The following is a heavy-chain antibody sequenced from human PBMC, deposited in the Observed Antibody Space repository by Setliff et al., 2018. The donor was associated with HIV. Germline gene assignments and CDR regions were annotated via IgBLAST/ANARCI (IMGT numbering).Heavy chain of an antibody. J-gene: IGHJ4*02. V-gene: IGHV3-21*01. Sequence: GESLTISCAASGFTFSSYSMNWVRQAPGKGLEWVSSISSSSSYIYYADSVKGRFTISRDNAKKSVYLQMNSLRAEDTAVYYCARGYYDSSGYYPWLLWGQGTLVTVSS. CDR1: GFTFSSYS. CDR2: ISSSSSYI. D-gene: IGHD3-22*01. CDR3: ARGYYDSSGYYPWLL.